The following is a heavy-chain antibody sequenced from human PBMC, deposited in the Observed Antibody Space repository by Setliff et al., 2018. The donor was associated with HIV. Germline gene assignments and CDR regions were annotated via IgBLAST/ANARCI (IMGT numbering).Heavy chain of an antibody. V-gene: IGHV1-18*01. Sequence: ASVKVSCKASGYSFINYGISWVRQAPGKGPEWMGWNSAYTGHTDYAPRLLGRVTMTTDTSTSTAYMELRSLTSDDTAVYYCARVRLQGIVTAVGPRDNCLDPWGQGTRVTVSS. J-gene: IGHJ5*02. CDR3: ARVRLQGIVTAVGPRDNCLDP. CDR1: GYSFINYG. CDR2: NSAYTGHT. D-gene: IGHD1-26*01.